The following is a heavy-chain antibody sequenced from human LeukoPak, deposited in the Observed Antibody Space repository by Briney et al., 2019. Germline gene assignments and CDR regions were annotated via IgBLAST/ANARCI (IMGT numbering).Heavy chain of an antibody. CDR2: ISTDSGNT. D-gene: IGHD3/OR15-3a*01. V-gene: IGHV1-18*01. J-gene: IGHJ6*03. CDR3: TRRTGYNYYYMDV. CDR1: GYIFTQYG. Sequence: VSSVKVSCKASGYIFTQYGIIWVRQAPGQGLEGMASISTDSGNTYYAQNLQDRATLTTDTSTSTHYMELRRHRFDDTAGYYFTRRTGYNYYYMDVWGQATTVTVSS.